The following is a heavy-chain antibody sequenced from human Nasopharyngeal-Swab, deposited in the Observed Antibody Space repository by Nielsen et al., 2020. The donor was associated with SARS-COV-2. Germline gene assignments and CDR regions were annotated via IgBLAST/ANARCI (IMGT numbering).Heavy chain of an antibody. D-gene: IGHD1-26*01. V-gene: IGHV5-51*01. CDR2: ISPSDSQT. Sequence: GESLKISCKDSGYTFTSNWIGWLRHTPGKGLEWMGFISPSDSQTTYSPSLQGQVIISADKSMGTAYLQWSRLKASDSAIYYCAVSSSSSGSYFGWGQGTRVTVSS. CDR1: GYTFTSNW. CDR3: AVSSSSSGSYFG. J-gene: IGHJ4*02.